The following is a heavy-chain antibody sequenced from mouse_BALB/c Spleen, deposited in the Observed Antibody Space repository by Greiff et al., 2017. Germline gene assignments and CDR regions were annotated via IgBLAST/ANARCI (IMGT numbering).Heavy chain of an antibody. V-gene: IGHV1S22*01. CDR2: IYPGSGST. Sequence: LQQPRSELVRPGASVKLSCKASGYTFTSYWMHWVKQRPGQGLEWIGNIYPGSGSTNYDEKFKSKATLTVDTSSSTAYMQLSSLTSEDSAVYYCTRGVLRLPMDYWGQGTSVTVSS. D-gene: IGHD1-2*01. CDR3: TRGVLRLPMDY. CDR1: GYTFTSYW. J-gene: IGHJ4*01.